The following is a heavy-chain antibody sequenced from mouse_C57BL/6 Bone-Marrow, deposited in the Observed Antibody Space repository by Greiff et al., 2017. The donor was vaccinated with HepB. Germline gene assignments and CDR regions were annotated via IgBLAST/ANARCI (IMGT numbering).Heavy chain of an antibody. CDR2: IYPGDGDT. CDR1: GYAFSSYW. V-gene: IGHV1-80*01. D-gene: IGHD1-3*01. Sequence: VQLQQSGAELVKPGASVKISCKASGYAFSSYWMNWVKQRPGKGLEWIGQIYPGDGDTNYNGKFKGKATLTADKSSSTAYMQLSSLTSEDSAVYFCARKWITPYAIDYWGQGTTVTVSS. CDR3: ARKWITPYAIDY. J-gene: IGHJ4*01.